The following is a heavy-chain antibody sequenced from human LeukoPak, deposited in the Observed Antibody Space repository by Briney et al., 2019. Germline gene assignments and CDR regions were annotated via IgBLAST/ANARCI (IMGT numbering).Heavy chain of an antibody. Sequence: ASVKVSCKASGYTFTGHYMHWVRQAPGQGHEWMGRINPNSGGTNYAQKFQGRVTMTRDTSISTAYMELSRLRSDDTAVYYCASQGWGSGSYRIDYWGQGTLVTVSS. J-gene: IGHJ4*02. D-gene: IGHD1-26*01. V-gene: IGHV1-2*06. CDR1: GYTFTGHY. CDR3: ASQGWGSGSYRIDY. CDR2: INPNSGGT.